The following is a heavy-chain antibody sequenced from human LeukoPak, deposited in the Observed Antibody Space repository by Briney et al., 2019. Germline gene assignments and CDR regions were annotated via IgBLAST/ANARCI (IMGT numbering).Heavy chain of an antibody. CDR3: AKEAPSGYASPYSFDY. CDR2: IKQDGSDK. J-gene: IGHJ4*02. D-gene: IGHD5-12*01. CDR1: GFTFRSYW. Sequence: GGSLRLSCAASGFTFRSYWMSWVRQAPGKGLDWVANIKQDGSDKYYVDSVKGRFTISRDNAKNSVYLQMNSLRAEDTAVYYCAKEAPSGYASPYSFDYWGQGTLVTVSS. V-gene: IGHV3-7*01.